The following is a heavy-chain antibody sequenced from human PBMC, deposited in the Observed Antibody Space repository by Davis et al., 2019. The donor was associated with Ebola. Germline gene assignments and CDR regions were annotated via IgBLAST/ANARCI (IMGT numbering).Heavy chain of an antibody. CDR3: ATSGDDSSGSFDY. J-gene: IGHJ4*02. Sequence: GESLKISCKGSGYSFTSYWISWVRQMPGKGLEWMGRIDPSDSYTNYSPSFQGHVTISADKSISTAYLQWSSLKASDTAMYYCATSGDDSSGSFDYWGQGTLVTVSS. V-gene: IGHV5-10-1*01. D-gene: IGHD3-22*01. CDR2: IDPSDSYT. CDR1: GYSFTSYW.